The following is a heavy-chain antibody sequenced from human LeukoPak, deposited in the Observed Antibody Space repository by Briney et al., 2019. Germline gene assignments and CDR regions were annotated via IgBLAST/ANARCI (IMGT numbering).Heavy chain of an antibody. D-gene: IGHD6-13*01. Sequence: GGSLRLSCAASEFTFSSYAISWVRQAPGKGLEWVSVISGSGGSTYYADSVKGRFTISRDNSKNTLYLQMNSLRAEDTAVYYCAKFGYSRSWYLGAFDIWGQGTMVTVSS. J-gene: IGHJ3*02. CDR3: AKFGYSRSWYLGAFDI. V-gene: IGHV3-23*01. CDR1: EFTFSSYA. CDR2: ISGSGGST.